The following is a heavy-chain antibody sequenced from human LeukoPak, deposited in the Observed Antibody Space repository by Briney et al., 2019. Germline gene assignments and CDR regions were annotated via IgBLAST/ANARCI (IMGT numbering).Heavy chain of an antibody. CDR3: ARRRYCSSTSCPLDY. V-gene: IGHV5-10-1*01. Sequence: PGESLKISCKGSGYSFTSYWISWVRQMPGKGLEWMWRIDPSDSYTNYSPSFQGHVTISADKSISTAYLQWSSLKASDTAMYYCARRRYCSSTSCPLDYWRQGTLVTVSS. J-gene: IGHJ4*02. D-gene: IGHD2-2*01. CDR1: GYSFTSYW. CDR2: IDPSDSYT.